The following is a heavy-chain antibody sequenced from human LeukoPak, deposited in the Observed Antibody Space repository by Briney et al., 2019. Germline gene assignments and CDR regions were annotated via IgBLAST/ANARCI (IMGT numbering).Heavy chain of an antibody. CDR3: ATGKYYDILTGYYEDLRY. CDR1: GYTFTSYG. V-gene: IGHV1-18*01. CDR2: ISAYNGNT. Sequence: ASVKVSCKASGYTFTSYGISWVRQAPGQGLEWMGWISAYNGNTNYAQKLQGRVTMTTGTSTSTAYMELRSLRSDDTAVYYCATGKYYDILTGYYEDLRYWGQGTLVTVSS. D-gene: IGHD3-9*01. J-gene: IGHJ4*02.